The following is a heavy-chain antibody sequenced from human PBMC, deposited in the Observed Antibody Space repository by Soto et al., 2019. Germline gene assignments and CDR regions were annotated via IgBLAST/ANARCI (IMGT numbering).Heavy chain of an antibody. J-gene: IGHJ3*02. D-gene: IGHD3-10*01. CDR1: GGSFSGYY. CDR2: INHSGST. CDR3: ARGTWVRSAFDI. Sequence: QVQLQQWGAGLLKPSETLSLTCAVYGGSFSGYYWSWIRQPPGKGLEWIGEINHSGSTNYNPSLKSRVDISVDTSKNQFSLKLSSVTAADTAVYYCARGTWVRSAFDIWGQGTMVTVSS. V-gene: IGHV4-34*01.